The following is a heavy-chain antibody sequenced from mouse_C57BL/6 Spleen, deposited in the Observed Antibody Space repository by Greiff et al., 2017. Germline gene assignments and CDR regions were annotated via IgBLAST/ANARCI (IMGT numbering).Heavy chain of an antibody. V-gene: IGHV5-6*01. D-gene: IGHD2-5*01. Sequence: EVHLVESGGDLVKPGGSLKLSCAASGFTFSSYGMSWVRQTPDKRLEWVATISSGGSYTYYPDSVKGRFTISRDNAKNTLYLQMSSLKSEDTAMYYCARPTFYYSRVDWYFDVWGTGTTVTVSS. J-gene: IGHJ1*03. CDR3: ARPTFYYSRVDWYFDV. CDR2: ISSGGSYT. CDR1: GFTFSSYG.